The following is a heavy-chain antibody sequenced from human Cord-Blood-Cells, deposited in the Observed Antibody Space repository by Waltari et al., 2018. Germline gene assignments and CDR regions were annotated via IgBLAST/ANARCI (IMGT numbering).Heavy chain of an antibody. Sequence: QLQLVQSGAEVKKPGSSVQVSCKASGGTFSSYAISWVRQAPGQGPEWMGGIIPIFGTANYAQKFQGRVTITADKSTSTAYMELSSLRSEDTAVYYCARGGFVEPEELNAFDIWGQGTMVTVSS. CDR2: IIPIFGTA. J-gene: IGHJ3*02. V-gene: IGHV1-69*06. CDR1: GGTFSSYA. D-gene: IGHD3-3*01. CDR3: ARGGFVEPEELNAFDI.